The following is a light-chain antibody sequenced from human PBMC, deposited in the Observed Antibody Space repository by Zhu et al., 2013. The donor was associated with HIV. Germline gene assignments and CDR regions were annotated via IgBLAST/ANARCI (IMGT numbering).Light chain of an antibody. CDR2: LAS. V-gene: IGKV1-13*02. J-gene: IGKJ4*01. Sequence: AIQLTQSPSSLPASVGDRVTITCRASPGIGSSLAWYQQKPGKAPKLLIYLASTLERGVPSRFSGSGSGTDFSLTISSLQPEDFASYYCQHFASYPLTFGGGTRVEIK. CDR3: QHFASYPLT. CDR1: PGIGSS.